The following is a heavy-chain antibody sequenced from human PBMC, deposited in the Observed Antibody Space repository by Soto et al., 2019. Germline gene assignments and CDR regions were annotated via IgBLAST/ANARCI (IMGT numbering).Heavy chain of an antibody. J-gene: IGHJ4*02. CDR1: GFTFSSYG. V-gene: IGHV3-30*18. Sequence: QVQLVESGGGVVQPGRSLRLSCAASGFTFSSYGMHWVRQAPGKGLEWVAVISYDGSNKYYADSVKGRFTISRDNSKNTLYLQMNSLGAEDTAVYYCAKGYSSGWYGGIDYWGQGTLVTVSS. CDR2: ISYDGSNK. CDR3: AKGYSSGWYGGIDY. D-gene: IGHD6-19*01.